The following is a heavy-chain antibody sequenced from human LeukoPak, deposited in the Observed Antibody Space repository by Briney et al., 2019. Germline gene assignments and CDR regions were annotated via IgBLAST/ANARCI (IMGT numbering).Heavy chain of an antibody. J-gene: IGHJ4*02. Sequence: GGSLSLSCAASGFTFRSYWMSWVRQAPGKGLEWVANIKQVGSEKYYVDSVKGRFAISRGNANNSLYLQMNSLRAEDTAVYYCERGPDGYWGQGTLVTVAS. V-gene: IGHV3-7*01. CDR1: GFTFRSYW. CDR2: IKQVGSEK. CDR3: ERGPDGY.